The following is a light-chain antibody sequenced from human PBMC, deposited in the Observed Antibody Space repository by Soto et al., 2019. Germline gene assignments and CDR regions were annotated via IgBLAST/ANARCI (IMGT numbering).Light chain of an antibody. CDR3: QQYSDLPYT. CDR1: QSVSSRN. CDR2: GTS. Sequence: EIVLTQSPGTLSLSPRERATLSCRASQSVSSRNLAWYQQKPGQAPRLLIYGTSSRATGIPDRFSGSGSVTHFTLTLNRLEPEDFAVYYCQQYSDLPYTFGQGTKLEV. J-gene: IGKJ2*01. V-gene: IGKV3-20*01.